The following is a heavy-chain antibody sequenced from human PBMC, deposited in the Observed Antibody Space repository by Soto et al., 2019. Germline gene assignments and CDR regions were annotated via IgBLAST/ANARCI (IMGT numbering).Heavy chain of an antibody. CDR1: GGSISSGDYY. J-gene: IGHJ5*02. D-gene: IGHD3-16*01. CDR3: ARASTGELWVYANWFDP. Sequence: QVQLQESGPGLVKPSQTLSLTCTVSGGSISSGDYYWSWIRQPPGKGLEWIGFIYYSGGTYYKPSLKNPVTLSVDTSKNKFSLTLSSVTAADTAVYYCARASTGELWVYANWFDPWGPGTLVTVSS. V-gene: IGHV4-30-4*01. CDR2: IYYSGGT.